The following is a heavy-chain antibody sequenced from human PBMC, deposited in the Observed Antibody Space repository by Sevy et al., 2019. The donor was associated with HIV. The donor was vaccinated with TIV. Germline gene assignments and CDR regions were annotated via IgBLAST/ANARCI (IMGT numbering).Heavy chain of an antibody. CDR3: AREGLLEWLFSFDY. D-gene: IGHD3-3*01. Sequence: GGSLRLSCAASGFTFSSYAIHWVRQAPGKGLEWVAVIWYDGTNEYYADSVKGRFTISRDTSTNTQYLQMNSPRAEDTAVYYCAREGLLEWLFSFDYWGQGTLVTVSS. V-gene: IGHV3-33*01. CDR2: IWYDGTNE. J-gene: IGHJ4*02. CDR1: GFTFSSYA.